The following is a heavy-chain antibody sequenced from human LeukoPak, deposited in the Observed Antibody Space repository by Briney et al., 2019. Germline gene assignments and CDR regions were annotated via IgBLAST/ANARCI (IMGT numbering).Heavy chain of an antibody. CDR2: IWSDGSTK. V-gene: IGHV3-33*01. Sequence: GGSLRLSCAASGFTFTRYAIHWVRQAPGKGLDWVAVIWSDGSTKSYADSVKGRFTISRDNSKNTLYLQMNSLRAEDTAVYYCARDPGYCSGGSCYSPPHHFDYWGQGTLVTVSS. CDR1: GFTFTRYA. J-gene: IGHJ4*02. CDR3: ARDPGYCSGGSCYSPPHHFDY. D-gene: IGHD2-15*01.